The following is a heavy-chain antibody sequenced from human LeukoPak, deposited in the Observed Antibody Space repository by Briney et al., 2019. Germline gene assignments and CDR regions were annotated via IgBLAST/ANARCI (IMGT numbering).Heavy chain of an antibody. Sequence: GRSLRLSCAGSGFTFSNYGMNWVRQAPGKGLEWVAVIWYDGSNKYYADSVKGRFTISRGNSKNTVYLQMNSLRAEDTAVYYCARLGSKWSFDYWGQGTLVTVSS. V-gene: IGHV3-33*01. J-gene: IGHJ4*02. CDR2: IWYDGSNK. D-gene: IGHD2-15*01. CDR1: GFTFSNYG. CDR3: ARLGSKWSFDY.